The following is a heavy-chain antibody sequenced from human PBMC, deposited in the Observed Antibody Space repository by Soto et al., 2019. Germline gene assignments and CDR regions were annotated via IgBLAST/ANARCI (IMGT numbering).Heavy chain of an antibody. D-gene: IGHD5-12*01. CDR2: IYYSGST. CDR3: ARGGVATITGSSFDY. CDR1: GGSISSSSYY. J-gene: IGHJ4*02. V-gene: IGHV4-39*01. Sequence: SETLSLTCTVSGGSISSSSYYWGWIRQPPGKGLEWIGSIYYSGSTYYNPSLKSRVTISVDTSKNQFSLKLSSVTAADTAVYYCARGGVATITGSSFDYWGQGTLVTVSS.